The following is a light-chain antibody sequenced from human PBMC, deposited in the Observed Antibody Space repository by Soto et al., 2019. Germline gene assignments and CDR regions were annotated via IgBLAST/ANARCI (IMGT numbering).Light chain of an antibody. CDR3: QQYGNSPWT. J-gene: IGKJ1*01. V-gene: IGKV3-20*01. Sequence: EIALTQSPGTLSLSPGERATLSCRASQSVSSNYLAWCQQKPGQAPRLLIYAASSRATGIPDRFSGSGSGTDFSLTISRLEPEDFAVYYCQQYGNSPWTFGQGTK. CDR1: QSVSSNY. CDR2: AAS.